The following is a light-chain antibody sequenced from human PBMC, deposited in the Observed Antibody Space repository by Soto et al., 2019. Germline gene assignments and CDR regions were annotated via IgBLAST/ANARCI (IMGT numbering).Light chain of an antibody. V-gene: IGKV3-20*01. CDR2: GAS. CDR3: QQYGSSRT. CDR1: QSVSSSY. Sequence: EIVLTQSPGTLSLSPGERATLSCRASQSVSSSYLAWYQQKPGQAPRLLIYGASSRATGIPDRFSGSGSGTDFTLTNRSLEPEDFAVYYCQQYGSSRTFGQGTKVEIK. J-gene: IGKJ1*01.